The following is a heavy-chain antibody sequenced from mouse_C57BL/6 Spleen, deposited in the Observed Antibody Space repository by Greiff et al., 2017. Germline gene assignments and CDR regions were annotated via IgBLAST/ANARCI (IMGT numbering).Heavy chain of an antibody. D-gene: IGHD2-4*01. CDR3: ARENYDYDGVTMDY. J-gene: IGHJ4*01. V-gene: IGHV1-66*01. CDR2: IYPGSGNT. Sequence: QVQLQQSGPELVKPGASVKISCKASGYSFTSYYIHWVKQRPGQGLEWIGWIYPGSGNTKYNEKFKGKATLTADTSSSTAYMQLSSLTSEDSAVYYCARENYDYDGVTMDYWGQGTSVTVSS. CDR1: GYSFTSYY.